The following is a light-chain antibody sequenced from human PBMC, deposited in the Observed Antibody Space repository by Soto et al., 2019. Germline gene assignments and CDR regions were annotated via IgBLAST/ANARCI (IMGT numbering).Light chain of an antibody. CDR1: SSDVGGYNY. Sequence: QSALTQPASVSGSPGQSSTISCTGTSSDVGGYNYVSWYQHHPGKAPKLMMYEVSNRPSGVPNRFSGSKSVNTASLTISGLQAEDEADYYCSSYTRSSTYVFGTGTKVTVL. CDR2: EVS. V-gene: IGLV2-14*01. CDR3: SSYTRSSTYV. J-gene: IGLJ1*01.